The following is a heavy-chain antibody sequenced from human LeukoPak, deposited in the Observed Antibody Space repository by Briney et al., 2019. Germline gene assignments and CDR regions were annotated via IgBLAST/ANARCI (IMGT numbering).Heavy chain of an antibody. D-gene: IGHD2-15*01. J-gene: IGHJ4*02. CDR3: ARDPYCSGGTCYSRVGY. Sequence: GASVKVSCKASGYILTNCPMNWVRQAPGQGLEWMGLINTNTGNPTYAQGLTERFVFSWDTSVSTAYLQITSLKAEDTAVYFCARDPYCSGGTCYSRVGYWGQGTEVTVSS. V-gene: IGHV7-4-1*02. CDR2: INTNTGNP. CDR1: GYILTNCP.